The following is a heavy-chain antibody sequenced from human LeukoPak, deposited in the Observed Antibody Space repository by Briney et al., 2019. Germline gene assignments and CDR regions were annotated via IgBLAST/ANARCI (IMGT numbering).Heavy chain of an antibody. CDR2: IYTRGNT. V-gene: IGHV4-4*09. Sequence: SETLSLTCAVYGGSFSGYYWSWIRQPPGKGLEWIGYIYTRGNTNYNPSLKSRVTISVDTSKNQFSLKLSSVTAADTAVYYCARKIQGWFDTWGQGTLVTVSS. CDR3: ARKIQGWFDT. CDR1: GGSFSGYY. J-gene: IGHJ5*02.